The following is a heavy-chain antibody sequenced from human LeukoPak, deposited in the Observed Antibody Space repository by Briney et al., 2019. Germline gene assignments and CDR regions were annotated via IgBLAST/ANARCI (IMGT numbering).Heavy chain of an antibody. CDR3: ARVGDYALKD. CDR2: IYTSGST. Sequence: PSETLSLTCTVSGGSISSYYWSWIRQPAGKGLEWIGRIYTSGSTNYNPSLKSRVTMSVDTSKNHFSLSLISVTAADTAVYYCARVGDYALKDWGQGTLVTVSS. V-gene: IGHV4-4*07. CDR1: GGSISSYY. J-gene: IGHJ4*02. D-gene: IGHD3-16*01.